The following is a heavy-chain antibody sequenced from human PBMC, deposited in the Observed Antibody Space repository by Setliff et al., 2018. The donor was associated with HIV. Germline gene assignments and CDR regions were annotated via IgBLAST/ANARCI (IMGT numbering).Heavy chain of an antibody. Sequence: ASVKVSCKASGGTFDSHAISWVRQAPGQGFEWMGGIIHVLGIRNYAQKFQGRVIITTDESTGTAYMELSSLKDDDTAIYYCARPAPLLGTSPANNAFDIWGQGTTVTVSS. CDR1: GGTFDSHA. CDR2: IIHVLGIR. V-gene: IGHV1-69*10. J-gene: IGHJ3*02. CDR3: ARPAPLLGTSPANNAFDI. D-gene: IGHD3-10*01.